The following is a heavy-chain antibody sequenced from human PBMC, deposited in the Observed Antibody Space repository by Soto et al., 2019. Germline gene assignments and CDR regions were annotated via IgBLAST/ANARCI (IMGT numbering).Heavy chain of an antibody. CDR1: GFTFSSYG. CDR3: ARDRYSSSSHWFDP. Sequence: QVQLVESGGGVVQPGRSLRLSCAASGFTFSSYGMHWVRQAPGKGLEWVAVIWYDGSNKYYADSVKGRFTISRDNSKNTLYLQMNSLRAEDKAVYYCARDRYSSSSHWFDPWGQGTLVTVSS. V-gene: IGHV3-33*01. CDR2: IWYDGSNK. J-gene: IGHJ5*02. D-gene: IGHD6-13*01.